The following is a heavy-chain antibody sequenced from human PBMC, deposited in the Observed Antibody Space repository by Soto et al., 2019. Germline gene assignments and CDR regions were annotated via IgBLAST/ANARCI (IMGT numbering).Heavy chain of an antibody. D-gene: IGHD3-22*01. J-gene: IGHJ4*02. Sequence: SETLSLTCAVSGGSFTSNNWWTWVRQPPGQGLEWIGEIYRTGSTNYNPSLQSRVTISLDKSENQFSLKVTSLTAADTAVYYCVRATYFSDSSGYTRCFDYWGQGTLVTVSS. CDR2: IYRTGST. CDR1: GGSFTSNNW. CDR3: VRATYFSDSSGYTRCFDY. V-gene: IGHV4-4*02.